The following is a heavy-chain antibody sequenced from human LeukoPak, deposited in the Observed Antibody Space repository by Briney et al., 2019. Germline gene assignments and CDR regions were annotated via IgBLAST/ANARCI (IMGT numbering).Heavy chain of an antibody. CDR3: ARELSCSGGCCYSYFDY. D-gene: IGHD2-15*01. V-gene: IGHV3-53*01. CDR2: IYSGGST. CDR1: GFTVSSNY. Sequence: GGSLRLSCAASGFTVSSNYMSWVRQAPGKGLEWVSVIYSGGSTYYADSVKGRFTISRDNSKNTLYLQMNSLRAEDTAVYYCARELSCSGGCCYSYFDYWGQGTLVTVSS. J-gene: IGHJ4*02.